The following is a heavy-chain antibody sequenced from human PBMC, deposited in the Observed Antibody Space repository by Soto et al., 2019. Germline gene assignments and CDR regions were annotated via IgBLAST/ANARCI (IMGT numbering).Heavy chain of an antibody. V-gene: IGHV3-15*01. J-gene: IGHJ1*01. CDR2: IKSKTDGGTT. CDR3: TTARGTYGAEYFQH. CDR1: GFTFTNAW. D-gene: IGHD4-17*01. Sequence: LSLSCAASGFTFTNAWMSWVRQAPGKGLEWVGRIKSKTDGGTTDYAAPVKGRFTISRDDSKNTLYLQMNSLKTEDTAVYYCTTARGTYGAEYFQHWGQGTLVTVSS.